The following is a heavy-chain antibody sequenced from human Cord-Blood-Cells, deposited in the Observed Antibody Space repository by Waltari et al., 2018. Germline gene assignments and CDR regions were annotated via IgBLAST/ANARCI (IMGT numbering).Heavy chain of an antibody. D-gene: IGHD6-13*01. CDR1: GFTFVDYY. V-gene: IGHV3-43*01. CDR2: ISWDGGST. CDR3: AKDISSSSWADGMDV. J-gene: IGHJ6*02. Sequence: EVQLVESGGVVVQPGGFLRLSCAAPGFTFVDYYIPWVRQAPGKGLEWVSLISWDGGSTYYADSVKGRFTISRDNSKNSLYQQMNSLRTEDTALYYCAKDISSSSWADGMDVCGQGTTVTVSS.